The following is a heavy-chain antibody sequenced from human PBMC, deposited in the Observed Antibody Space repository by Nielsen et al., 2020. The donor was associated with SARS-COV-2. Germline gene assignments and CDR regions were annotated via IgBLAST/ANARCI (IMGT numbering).Heavy chain of an antibody. CDR2: IYYSGST. CDR3: ARQKLRNWFDP. Sequence: WIRQPPGKGLEWIGYIYYSGSTYYNPSLKSRVTISVDTSKNQFSLKLSSVTAADTAVYYCARQKLRNWFDPWGQGTLVTVSS. D-gene: IGHD1-1*01. J-gene: IGHJ5*02. V-gene: IGHV4-39*01.